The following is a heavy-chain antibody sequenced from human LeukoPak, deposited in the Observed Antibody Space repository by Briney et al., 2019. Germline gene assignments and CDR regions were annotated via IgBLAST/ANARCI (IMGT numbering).Heavy chain of an antibody. CDR3: ARAPDCTSCYNAFDI. Sequence: SETLSLTCTVSAGSISSGGYYWSWIRQPPGKGLEWIGYIYYSGSTYYNPSLKSRVTISVDTSKNQFSLKLSSVTAADTAVYYCARAPDCTSCYNAFDIWGQGTMVTVSS. CDR2: IYYSGST. CDR1: AGSISSGGYY. D-gene: IGHD2-2*02. J-gene: IGHJ3*02. V-gene: IGHV4-30-4*08.